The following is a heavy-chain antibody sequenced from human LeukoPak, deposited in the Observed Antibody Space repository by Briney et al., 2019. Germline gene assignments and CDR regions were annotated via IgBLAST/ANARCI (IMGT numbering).Heavy chain of an antibody. V-gene: IGHV3-21*01. D-gene: IGHD3-3*01. CDR2: ISSSSSSYI. Sequence: GGSLRLSCAASGFTFSSYSMNWVRQAPGKGLEWVSSISSSSSSYIYYADSVKGRFTISRDNAKNSLYLQMNSLRAEDTAVYYCAAYDFWSGYSLDYFDYWGQGTLVTVSS. J-gene: IGHJ4*02. CDR1: GFTFSSYS. CDR3: AAYDFWSGYSLDYFDY.